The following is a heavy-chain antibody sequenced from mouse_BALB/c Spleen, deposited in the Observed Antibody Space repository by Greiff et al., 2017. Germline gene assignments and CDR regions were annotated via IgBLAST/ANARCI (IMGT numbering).Heavy chain of an antibody. J-gene: IGHJ4*01. Sequence: EVKLVESGGGLVQPGGSLRLSCATSGFTFTDYYKSWVRQPPGKALEWLGFIRNKANGYTTEYSASVKGRFTISRDNSRSILYLQMNTLRAEDSATYYCARVEDYWGQGTSVTVSS. CDR3: ARVEDY. V-gene: IGHV7-3*02. CDR1: GFTFTDYY. CDR2: IRNKANGYTT.